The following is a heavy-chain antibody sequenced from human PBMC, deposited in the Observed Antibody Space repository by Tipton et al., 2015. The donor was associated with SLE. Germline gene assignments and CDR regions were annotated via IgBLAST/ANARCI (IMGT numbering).Heavy chain of an antibody. CDR3: ATSDYGDYVPYAFDI. D-gene: IGHD4-17*01. V-gene: IGHV4-61*09. CDR2: IYTSGST. Sequence: TLSLTCTVSGVSISSSSYYWSWIRQPPGQGLEWIGYIYTSGSTNYNPSLKSRVTISVDTSKNQLSLKLSSVTAAATAVYYCATSDYGDYVPYAFDIWGQGTMVTVSS. J-gene: IGHJ3*02. CDR1: GVSISSSSYY.